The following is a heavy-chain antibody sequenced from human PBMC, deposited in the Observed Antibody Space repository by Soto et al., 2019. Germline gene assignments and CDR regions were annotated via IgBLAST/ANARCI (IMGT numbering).Heavy chain of an antibody. J-gene: IGHJ5*02. CDR2: IIPIFGTA. V-gene: IGHV1-69*13. CDR1: GYTFTSYA. Sequence: ASVKVPCKASGYTFTSYAISWVRQAPGQGLEWMGGIIPIFGTANYAQKFQGRVTITADESTSTACMELSSLRSEDTAVYYCARENTDVLMVYASNNWFDPWGQGTLVTVSS. D-gene: IGHD2-8*01. CDR3: ARENTDVLMVYASNNWFDP.